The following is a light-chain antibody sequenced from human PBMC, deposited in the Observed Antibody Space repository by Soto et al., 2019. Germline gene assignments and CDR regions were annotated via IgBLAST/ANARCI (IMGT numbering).Light chain of an antibody. CDR2: DAS. CDR3: QHYYNLPLL. CDR1: QDISNY. V-gene: IGKV1-33*01. J-gene: IGKJ3*01. Sequence: DILMTQSPSSLSASPGDRVTITCQASQDISNYLIWYQQKPGKAPKLLIYDASNLETGVPSRFSGSGSGTDFTLTISSLQPEDIATYYCQHYYNLPLLFGPGTKVDIK.